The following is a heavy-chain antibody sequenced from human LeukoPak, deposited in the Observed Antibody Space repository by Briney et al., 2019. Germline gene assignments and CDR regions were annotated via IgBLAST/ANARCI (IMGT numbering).Heavy chain of an antibody. CDR1: GFTLSSYG. CDR3: AKDLGWEGNAFDI. CDR2: ISYDGSNK. Sequence: GGSLRLSCAASGFTLSSYGMHWDRQAPGKGLEWVAVISYDGSNKYHADSVKGRFTISRDNSKNTLYLQMNSLRAEDTAVYYCAKDLGWEGNAFDIWGQGTMVTVSS. V-gene: IGHV3-30*18. D-gene: IGHD1-26*01. J-gene: IGHJ3*02.